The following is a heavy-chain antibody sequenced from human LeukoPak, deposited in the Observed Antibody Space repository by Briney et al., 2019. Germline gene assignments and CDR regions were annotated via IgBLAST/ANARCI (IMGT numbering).Heavy chain of an antibody. CDR3: AKTRGYSYGYLDY. V-gene: IGHV3-30*18. Sequence: GRSLRLSCAASGFTFSSYGMHWVRQAPGKGLEWVAVISYDGSNKYYADSVKGRFTISRDNSKNTLYLQMNSLRAEDTAVYYCAKTRGYSYGYLDYWGQGTLVTVSS. CDR2: ISYDGSNK. D-gene: IGHD5-18*01. CDR1: GFTFSSYG. J-gene: IGHJ4*02.